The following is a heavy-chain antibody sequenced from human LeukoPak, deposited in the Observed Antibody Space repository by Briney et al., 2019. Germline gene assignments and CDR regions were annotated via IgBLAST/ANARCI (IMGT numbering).Heavy chain of an antibody. V-gene: IGHV4-39*01. CDR1: GGSISISSYY. CDR3: ARKHIFYCSGGSCYFNWLDP. J-gene: IGHJ5*02. D-gene: IGHD2-15*01. Sequence: SETLSLTCTVSGGSISISSYYWGWIRQPPGKRLEWIGSIYYSGSTYYNPSLKSRVTISVDTSKNQFSLKLSSVTAADTAVYYCARKHIFYCSGGSCYFNWLDPWGQGTLVTVSS. CDR2: IYYSGST.